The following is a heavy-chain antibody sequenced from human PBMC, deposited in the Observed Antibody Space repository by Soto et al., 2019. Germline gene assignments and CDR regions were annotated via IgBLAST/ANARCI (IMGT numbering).Heavy chain of an antibody. Sequence: QVQLVQSGAEVKKPGASVKVSCKASGYTFTSYDINWVRQATGQGLEWMGWMNPNSGNTGYAQKFQGRVTMPRNTSKSTAYMELSSLRSEDTAVYYCARGWDSSSWNGGNWFDPWGQGTLVTVSS. D-gene: IGHD6-13*01. CDR3: ARGWDSSSWNGGNWFDP. J-gene: IGHJ5*02. CDR2: MNPNSGNT. V-gene: IGHV1-8*01. CDR1: GYTFTSYD.